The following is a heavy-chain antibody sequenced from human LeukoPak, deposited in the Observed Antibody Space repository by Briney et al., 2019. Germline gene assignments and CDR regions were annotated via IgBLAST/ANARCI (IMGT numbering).Heavy chain of an antibody. CDR1: GFTFSSYG. CDR2: ISYDGSNQ. D-gene: IGHD5-18*01. CDR3: AKDPCRGYSYGYTSNPRLCAFHY. Sequence: PGRSLTLSCAASGFTFSSYGMHWVRQAPGKGLEWVAVISYDGSNQYYADSVKGRFTIARDNSKNTLYLQVNSLRDEDTALYYCAKDPCRGYSYGYTSNPRLCAFHYWGQGTLVTVSS. V-gene: IGHV3-30*18. J-gene: IGHJ4*02.